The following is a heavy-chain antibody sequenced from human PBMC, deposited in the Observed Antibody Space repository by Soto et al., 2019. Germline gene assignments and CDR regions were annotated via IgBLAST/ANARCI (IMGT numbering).Heavy chain of an antibody. CDR1: GYTFTSYG. D-gene: IGHD2-15*01. J-gene: IGHJ6*02. Sequence: QVQLVQSGAEVKKPGASVKVSCKASGYTFTSYGISWVRQAPGQGLEWMGWISAYNGNTNYAQKLQGRVTMTTDTSTSTAYMELRSLRSDDTAVYYCARDGPSVVVVDATPLDYYGMDVWGQGTTVTVSS. CDR3: ARDGPSVVVVDATPLDYYGMDV. V-gene: IGHV1-18*04. CDR2: ISAYNGNT.